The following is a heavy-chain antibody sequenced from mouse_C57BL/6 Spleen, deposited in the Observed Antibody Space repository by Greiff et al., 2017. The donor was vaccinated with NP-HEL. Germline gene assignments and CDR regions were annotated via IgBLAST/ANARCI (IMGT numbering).Heavy chain of an antibody. V-gene: IGHV1-69*01. Sequence: QVQLQQPGAELVMPGASVKLSCKASGYTFTSYWMHWVKQRPGQGLEWIGEIDPSDSYTNYNQKFKGKSTLTVDKSSSTAYMQLSSLTSEDSAVYYCARKGYDEGFAYWGHRTLVTVSA. D-gene: IGHD2-14*01. CDR2: IDPSDSYT. CDR1: GYTFTSYW. J-gene: IGHJ3*01. CDR3: ARKGYDEGFAY.